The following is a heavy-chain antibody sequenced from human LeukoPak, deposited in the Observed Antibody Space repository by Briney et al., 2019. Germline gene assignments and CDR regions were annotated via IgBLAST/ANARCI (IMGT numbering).Heavy chain of an antibody. V-gene: IGHV3-48*02. CDR1: GFTFSSYD. Sequence: PGGSLRLSCAASGFTFSSYDMNWVRQAPGKGLEWVSYISTSSSTIYYADSVKGRFTISRDNAKMSLYLQMNSLRDDDTAVNFCARAFDYWGQGTLVTVSS. J-gene: IGHJ4*02. CDR3: ARAFDY. CDR2: ISTSSSTI.